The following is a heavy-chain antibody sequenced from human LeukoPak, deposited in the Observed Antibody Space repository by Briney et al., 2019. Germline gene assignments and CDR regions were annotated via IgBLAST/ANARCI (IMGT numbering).Heavy chain of an antibody. Sequence: SETLSLTCTVSGASLRSSYWTWTRLPAGKGLEWIGRVHPSDTSDYNPSLKSRVTMSVDTSKNHFSLRLSSVTAADTAFYYCDRVSYDSGSYISGGWFDPWGQGTLVTVSS. J-gene: IGHJ5*02. V-gene: IGHV4-4*07. CDR1: GASLRSSY. CDR2: VHPSDTS. CDR3: DRVSYDSGSYISGGWFDP. D-gene: IGHD3-10*01.